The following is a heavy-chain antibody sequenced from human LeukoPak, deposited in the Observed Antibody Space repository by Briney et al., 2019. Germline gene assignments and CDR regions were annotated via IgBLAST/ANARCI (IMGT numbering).Heavy chain of an antibody. Sequence: GGSLRLSCAASGLSFSSYGMHWVRQAPGKGLEWVSAISGSGGSTYYADSVKGRFTISRDNSKNTLYLQMNSLRAEDTAVYYCAKARHYRAGGAFDIWGQGTMVTVSS. CDR3: AKARHYRAGGAFDI. D-gene: IGHD4-11*01. J-gene: IGHJ3*02. CDR1: GLSFSSYG. V-gene: IGHV3-23*01. CDR2: ISGSGGST.